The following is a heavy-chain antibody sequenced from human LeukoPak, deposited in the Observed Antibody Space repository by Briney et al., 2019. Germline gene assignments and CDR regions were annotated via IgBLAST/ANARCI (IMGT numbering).Heavy chain of an antibody. CDR1: GLTFSAYW. CDR2: IIEGGDVK. CDR3: ARVGKNGWDFDH. J-gene: IGHJ4*02. Sequence: GGSLRLSCAASGLTFSAYWMTWVRQAPGKGLAWVANIIEGGDVKYYVGSVKGRFTISRDNTKNSLYLQMTSLRADDTAVYYCARVGKNGWDFDHWGQGTLVTVSS. D-gene: IGHD6-19*01. V-gene: IGHV3-7*01.